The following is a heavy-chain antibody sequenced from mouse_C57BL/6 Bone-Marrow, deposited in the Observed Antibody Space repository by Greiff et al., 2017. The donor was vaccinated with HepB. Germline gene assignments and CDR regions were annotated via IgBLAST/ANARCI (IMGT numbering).Heavy chain of an antibody. CDR1: GFNIKDDY. Sequence: EVQLQQSGAELVRPGASVKLSCTASGFNIKDDYMHWVKQRPEQGLEWIGWIDPENGDTEYASKFQGKATITADTSSNTAYLQLSSLTSEDTAVYYCTPTVVATVDYWGQGTTLTVSS. CDR3: TPTVVATVDY. J-gene: IGHJ2*01. CDR2: IDPENGDT. V-gene: IGHV14-4*01. D-gene: IGHD1-1*01.